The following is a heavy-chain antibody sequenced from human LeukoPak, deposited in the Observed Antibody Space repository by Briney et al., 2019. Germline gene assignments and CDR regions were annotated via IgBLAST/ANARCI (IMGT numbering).Heavy chain of an antibody. CDR1: GFTFSTYN. J-gene: IGHJ4*02. CDR3: ARGGYGDYGVDY. V-gene: IGHV3-21*01. D-gene: IGHD4-17*01. CDR2: ISRSSSYI. Sequence: GGSLRLSCAASGFTFSTYNMNWVRQAPGKGLEWLSSISRSSSYIYYADSVKGRFTISRDNAKNSLYLQMDSLRAEDTAVYYCARGGYGDYGVDYWGQGTLVTVSS.